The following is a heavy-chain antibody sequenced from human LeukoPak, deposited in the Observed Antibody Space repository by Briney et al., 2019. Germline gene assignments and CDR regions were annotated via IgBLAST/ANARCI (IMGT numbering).Heavy chain of an antibody. D-gene: IGHD3-10*01. CDR2: IESKTDGGTT. CDR1: GFTSSNAW. CDR3: TTELWFGELLMDY. Sequence: GGSLRLSCAASGFTSSNAWMSWVRQAPGKGLEWVGRIESKTDGGTTDYAAPVKGRFTISRDDSKNTLYLQMNSLKTEDTAVYYCTTELWFGELLMDYWGQGTLVTVSS. J-gene: IGHJ4*02. V-gene: IGHV3-15*04.